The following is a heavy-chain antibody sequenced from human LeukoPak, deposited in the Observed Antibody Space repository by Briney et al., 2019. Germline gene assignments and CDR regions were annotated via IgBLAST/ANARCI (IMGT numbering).Heavy chain of an antibody. CDR1: GDTFSSYA. V-gene: IGHV1-69*05. CDR3: ARGGYSSSWSIYYFDY. J-gene: IGHJ4*02. Sequence: SVKVSCKASGDTFSSYAISWVRQAPGQGLEWMGGIIPIFGTANYAQKFQGRVTITTDESTSTAYMELSSLRSEDTAVYYCARGGYSSSWSIYYFDYWGQGTLVTVSS. CDR2: IIPIFGTA. D-gene: IGHD6-13*01.